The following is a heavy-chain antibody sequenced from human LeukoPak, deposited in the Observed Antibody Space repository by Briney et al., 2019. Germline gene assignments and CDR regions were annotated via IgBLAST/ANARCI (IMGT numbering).Heavy chain of an antibody. V-gene: IGHV1-8*01. J-gene: IGHJ5*02. CDR2: MNPNSGNT. CDR1: GYTFTSYD. CDR3: ARERVLPSNWFDP. Sequence: ASVKVSCKASGYTFTSYDINWVRQATGQGLKWMGWMNPNSGNTGYAQKFQGRVTMTRNTSISTAYMELSSLRSEDTAVYYCARERVLPSNWFDPWGQGTLVTVSS. D-gene: IGHD3-10*01.